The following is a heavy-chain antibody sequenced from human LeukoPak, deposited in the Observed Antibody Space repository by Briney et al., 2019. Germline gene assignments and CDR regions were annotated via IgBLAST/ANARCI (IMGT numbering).Heavy chain of an antibody. J-gene: IGHJ6*03. Sequence: SETLSLTCAVYGGSFSGYYWSWIRQPPGKGLEWIGEINHSGSTNYNPSLRSRVTISVDTSKNQFSLKLSSVTAADTAVYYCARRLGYGSGSYYNPIGPHYYYMDVWGKGTTVTISS. V-gene: IGHV4-34*01. CDR2: INHSGST. CDR3: ARRLGYGSGSYYNPIGPHYYYMDV. CDR1: GGSFSGYY. D-gene: IGHD3-10*01.